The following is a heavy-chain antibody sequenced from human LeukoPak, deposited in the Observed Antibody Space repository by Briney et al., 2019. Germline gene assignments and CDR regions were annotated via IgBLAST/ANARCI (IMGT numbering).Heavy chain of an antibody. Sequence: GASVKVSCKASGYTFSSYGIRWVRQAPGQGLEWMGWISANNGNTKYAQNLQGRVTMTTDTSTSTAYMELRSLRSDDTAVYYCARKGITSDYYYYYMDVWGKGTTVTVSS. CDR3: ARKGITSDYYYYYMDV. J-gene: IGHJ6*03. CDR2: ISANNGNT. CDR1: GYTFSSYG. D-gene: IGHD3-16*01. V-gene: IGHV1-18*01.